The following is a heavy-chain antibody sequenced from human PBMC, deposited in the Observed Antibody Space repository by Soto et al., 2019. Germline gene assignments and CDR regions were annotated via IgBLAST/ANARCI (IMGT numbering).Heavy chain of an antibody. CDR2: IKQDGSEK. V-gene: IGHV3-7*01. CDR1: GFTFSSHW. Sequence: GGSLRLSCAASGFTFSSHWMSWVRQAPGKGLEWLASIKQDGSEKHYVDSVKGRFTISRDNAKNSLYLQMNSLRVEDTAVYYCALVYYDYIWGSYPLVYWGQGTLVTVSS. J-gene: IGHJ4*02. CDR3: ALVYYDYIWGSYPLVY. D-gene: IGHD3-16*02.